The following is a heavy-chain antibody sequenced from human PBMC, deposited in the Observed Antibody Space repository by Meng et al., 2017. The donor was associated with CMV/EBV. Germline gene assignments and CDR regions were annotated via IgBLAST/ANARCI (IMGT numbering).Heavy chain of an antibody. CDR1: VGSISNSLW. Sequence: SETLSLTCAVSVGSISNSLWWSWVRQPPGKGLEWIGEISHSGNTKYNPSLQSRVTISADKTKNDFSLKLTSMTAADTGVYFCARSPGFWSLDYWGQGTLVTVSS. D-gene: IGHD2-8*02. CDR3: ARSPGFWSLDY. J-gene: IGHJ4*01. V-gene: IGHV4-4*02. CDR2: ISHSGNT.